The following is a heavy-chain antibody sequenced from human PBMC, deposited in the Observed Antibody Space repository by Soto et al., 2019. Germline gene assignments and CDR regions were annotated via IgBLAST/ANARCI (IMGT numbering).Heavy chain of an antibody. CDR2: INHSGST. V-gene: IGHV4-34*01. CDR3: ARDKITGLFDY. J-gene: IGHJ4*02. Sequence: QVQLQQWGAGLLKPSETLSVTCAVYGGSFSGYYWTWIRQPPGTGLEWIGEINHSGSTNYNPSLKSRVTLSVDTSKNHLFLELTSVPVADTAVYYCARDKITGLFDYWGQGTLVTVSS. CDR1: GGSFSGYY. D-gene: IGHD2-8*02.